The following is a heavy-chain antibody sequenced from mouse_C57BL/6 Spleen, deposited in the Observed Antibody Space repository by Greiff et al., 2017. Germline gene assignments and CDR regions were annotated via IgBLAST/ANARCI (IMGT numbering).Heavy chain of an antibody. Sequence: VQLQQPGAELVRPGSSVKLSCKASGYTFTSYWMHWVKQRPIQGLEWIGNIDPSDSETHYNQKFKDKATLTVDKSSSTAYMQLSSLTSEDSAVYYCARGGYGNPWFAYWGQGTLVTVSA. CDR2: IDPSDSET. CDR3: ARGGYGNPWFAY. D-gene: IGHD2-10*02. J-gene: IGHJ3*01. CDR1: GYTFTSYW. V-gene: IGHV1-52*01.